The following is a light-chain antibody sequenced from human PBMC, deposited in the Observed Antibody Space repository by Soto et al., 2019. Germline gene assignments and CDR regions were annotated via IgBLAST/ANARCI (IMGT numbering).Light chain of an antibody. Sequence: QSVLTQPASVSGSPGQSITISCAGTSNDIGGYNYVSWYQQHPGRAPKLMIYEVTNRPLGVSNRFSGSKSGNTASLTISGRQAEDEADYYCSSYSTSSTPWVFGGGTKVTVL. CDR3: SSYSTSSTPWV. CDR2: EVT. V-gene: IGLV2-14*01. CDR1: SNDIGGYNY. J-gene: IGLJ3*02.